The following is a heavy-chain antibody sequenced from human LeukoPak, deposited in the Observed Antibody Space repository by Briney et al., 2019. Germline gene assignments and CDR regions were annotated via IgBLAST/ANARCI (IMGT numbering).Heavy chain of an antibody. D-gene: IGHD6-6*01. CDR1: GYTFTSYG. CDR2: ISAYNGNT. J-gene: IGHJ4*02. Sequence: ASVKVSCKASGYTFTSYGISWVRQAPGQGLEWMGWISAYNGNTNYAQKFQGRVTITADESTSTAYMELSSLRSEDTAVYYCARTARRSIAARVQISGGLNYWGQGTLVTVSS. CDR3: ARTARRSIAARVQISGGLNY. V-gene: IGHV1-18*01.